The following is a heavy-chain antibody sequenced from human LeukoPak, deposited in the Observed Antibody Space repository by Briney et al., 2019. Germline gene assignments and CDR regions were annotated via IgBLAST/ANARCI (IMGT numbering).Heavy chain of an antibody. CDR2: IYYSGST. Sequence: SETLSLTCTVSGGPISSYYWSWIRQPPGKGLEWIGYIYYSGSTNYNPSLKSRVTISVDTSKNQFSLKLSSVTAADTAVYYCARSSGWYLDYYYMDVWGKGTTVTVSS. J-gene: IGHJ6*03. V-gene: IGHV4-59*01. CDR1: GGPISSYY. D-gene: IGHD6-19*01. CDR3: ARSSGWYLDYYYMDV.